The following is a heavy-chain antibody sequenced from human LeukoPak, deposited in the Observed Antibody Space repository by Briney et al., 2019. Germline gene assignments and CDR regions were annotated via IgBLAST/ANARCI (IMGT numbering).Heavy chain of an antibody. J-gene: IGHJ4*02. CDR3: AREITVDF. V-gene: IGHV3-21*01. Sequence: GGSLRLSCAASGFTFNSYTMNWVRQTPGKGLEWVSSISGGSSYIYYADSVKGRFTISRDNAKNSLYLQMSSLRAEDSAVYYCAREITVDFWGQGTLVTVSS. CDR2: ISGGSSYI. CDR1: GFTFNSYT.